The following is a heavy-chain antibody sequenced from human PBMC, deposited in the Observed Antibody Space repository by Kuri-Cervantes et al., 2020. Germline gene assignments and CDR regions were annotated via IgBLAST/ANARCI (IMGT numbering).Heavy chain of an antibody. CDR3: VRDIPPTGGNIFQWVYYGMDV. D-gene: IGHD2-15*01. J-gene: IGHJ6*02. CDR2: ISYDGSNK. V-gene: IGHV3-30-3*01. CDR1: GFTFSSYA. Sequence: GESLKISCAASGFTFSSYAMHWVRQAPGKGLEWVAVISYDGSNKYYADSVKGRFTISRDNSENTLYLQMNSLRAEDTAVYYCVRDIPPTGGNIFQWVYYGMDVWGQGTTVTVSS.